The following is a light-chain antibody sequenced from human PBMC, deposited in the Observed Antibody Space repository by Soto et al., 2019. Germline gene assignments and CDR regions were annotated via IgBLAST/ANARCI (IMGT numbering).Light chain of an antibody. CDR2: DAS. CDR1: QDITNY. V-gene: IGKV1-33*01. Sequence: DIQMTQSPSSLFASVGDRVTITCQASQDITNYLNWYQQKPGKAPKLLIYDASSLEIGVPPRFSGSGSGTYFSLTISGLNNEDIATYYCQQSGNLPLTFGQGTRLEIK. J-gene: IGKJ5*01. CDR3: QQSGNLPLT.